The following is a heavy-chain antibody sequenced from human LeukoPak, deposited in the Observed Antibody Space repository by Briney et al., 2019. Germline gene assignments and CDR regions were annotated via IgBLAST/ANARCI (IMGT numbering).Heavy chain of an antibody. CDR1: GYSISSGYY. Sequence: PSETLSLTCTVSGYSISSGYYWGWIRQPPGKGLEWIGSIYHSGSTYYNPSLKSRVTISVDTSKNQFSLKLSSVTAADTAVYYCAREHYYDSTAYLDWGQGTLVSVSS. CDR2: IYHSGST. CDR3: AREHYYDSTAYLD. V-gene: IGHV4-38-2*02. D-gene: IGHD3-22*01. J-gene: IGHJ4*02.